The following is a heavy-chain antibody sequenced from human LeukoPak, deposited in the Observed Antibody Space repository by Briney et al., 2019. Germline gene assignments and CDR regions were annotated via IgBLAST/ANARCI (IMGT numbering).Heavy chain of an antibody. D-gene: IGHD5-24*01. J-gene: IGHJ4*02. CDR1: GFTFSSYA. Sequence: SGGSLRLSCAASGFTFSSYAMSWVRQAPGKGLEWVSAISGSGGSTYYADSVKGRFTISRDNSKNTLYLQMNSLRAEDTAVYYCAKLHPPVTMALYYFDYWGQGTLVTVSS. V-gene: IGHV3-23*01. CDR2: ISGSGGST. CDR3: AKLHPPVTMALYYFDY.